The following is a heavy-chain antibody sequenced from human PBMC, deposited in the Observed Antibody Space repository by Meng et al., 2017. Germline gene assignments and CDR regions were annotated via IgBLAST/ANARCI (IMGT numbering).Heavy chain of an antibody. CDR2: ISSNGGST. CDR3: ARVCRSGGSCYDAFDI. CDR1: GFTFSSYA. Sequence: SLMISCAASGFTFSSYAMHWGRPAPGRGLEYVSAISSNGGSTYYANSVKGRFTISRDNSKTSLYLQMGSLRAEDMAVYYCARVCRSGGSCYDAFDIWGQGTMVTVSS. D-gene: IGHD2-15*01. V-gene: IGHV3-64*01. J-gene: IGHJ3*02.